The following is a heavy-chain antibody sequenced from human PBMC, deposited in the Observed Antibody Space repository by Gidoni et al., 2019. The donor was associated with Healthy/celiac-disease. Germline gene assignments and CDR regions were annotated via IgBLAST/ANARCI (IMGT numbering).Heavy chain of an antibody. CDR3: ARGLLWFGGRGWGWFDP. D-gene: IGHD3-10*01. V-gene: IGHV4-34*01. Sequence: QVQLQQWGAGLLKPSETLSLTCADYGGSFSGYYWSWIRQPPGKGLEWIGESNPRGSTNYKPSLKSRVTISVDTSKNQFSLKLNSVTAADTAVYYCARGLLWFGGRGWGWFDPWGQGTLVTVSS. CDR1: GGSFSGYY. J-gene: IGHJ5*02. CDR2: SNPRGST.